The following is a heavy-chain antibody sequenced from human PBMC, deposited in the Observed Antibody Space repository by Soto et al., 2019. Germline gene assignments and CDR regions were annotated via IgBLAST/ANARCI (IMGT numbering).Heavy chain of an antibody. D-gene: IGHD3-22*01. J-gene: IGHJ4*02. CDR2: ISYDGSNK. V-gene: IGHV3-30-3*01. CDR3: ARGPYYYDSSGYFYY. Sequence: GSLRLSCAASGFTFSSYAMHWVRQAPGKGLEWVAVISYDGSNKYYADSVKGRFTISRDNSKNTLYLQMNSLRAEDTAVYYCARGPYYYDSSGYFYYWGQGTLVTVSS. CDR1: GFTFSSYA.